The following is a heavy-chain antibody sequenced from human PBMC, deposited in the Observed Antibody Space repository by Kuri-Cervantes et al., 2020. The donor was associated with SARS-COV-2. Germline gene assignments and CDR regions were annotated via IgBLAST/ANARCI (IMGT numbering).Heavy chain of an antibody. Sequence: GSLRLSCAVSGYSISSGYYWGWIRQPPGKGLEWIGSIYHSGSTYYNPSLKSRVTISVDTSKNQFSLKLSSVTAADTAVYYCARLSSIAAPTDYWGQGTLVTDSS. D-gene: IGHD6-6*01. CDR3: ARLSSIAAPTDY. J-gene: IGHJ4*02. V-gene: IGHV4-38-2*01. CDR2: IYHSGST. CDR1: GYSISSGYY.